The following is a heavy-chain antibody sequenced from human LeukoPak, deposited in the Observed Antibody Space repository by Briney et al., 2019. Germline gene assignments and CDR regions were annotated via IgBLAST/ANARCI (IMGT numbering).Heavy chain of an antibody. Sequence: GASVKVSCKASGYTFTSYDINRVRQATGQGLEWMGWMNPNSGNTGYAQKFQGRVTMTRNTSISTAYMELSSLRSEDTAVYYCARGPRDYYDSSGYSDYWGQGTLVTVSS. D-gene: IGHD3-22*01. V-gene: IGHV1-8*01. CDR3: ARGPRDYYDSSGYSDY. CDR1: GYTFTSYD. J-gene: IGHJ4*02. CDR2: MNPNSGNT.